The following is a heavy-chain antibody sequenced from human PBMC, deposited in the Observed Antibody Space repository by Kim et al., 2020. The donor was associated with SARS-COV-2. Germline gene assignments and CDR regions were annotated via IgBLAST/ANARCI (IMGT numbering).Heavy chain of an antibody. CDR3: ASGMVRYDILTGYGPYYFD. V-gene: IGHV1-3*01. CDR2: INAGNANT. CDR1: GYTFTTYA. Sequence: ASVKVSCKASGYTFTTYAIYWVRQAPGQRLEWMGWINAGNANTKYSQKFQGRVIITRDTSASTAYMELSSLRSEDTAVYYCASGMVRYDILTGYGPYYFD. D-gene: IGHD3-9*01. J-gene: IGHJ4*01.